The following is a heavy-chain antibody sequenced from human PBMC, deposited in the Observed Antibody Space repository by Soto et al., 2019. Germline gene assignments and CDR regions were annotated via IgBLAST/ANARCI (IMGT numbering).Heavy chain of an antibody. J-gene: IGHJ6*02. CDR2: ISAYNGNT. D-gene: IGHD3-3*01. V-gene: IGHV1-18*01. Sequence: GASVKVSCKASGYTFTSYGISWVRQAPGQGLEWMGWISAYNGNTNYAQKLQGRVTMTTDTSTSTAYMELRSLRSDDTAVYYCARESGFGYYDFWSGYYLGVDVWGQGTTVTVSS. CDR3: ARESGFGYYDFWSGYYLGVDV. CDR1: GYTFTSYG.